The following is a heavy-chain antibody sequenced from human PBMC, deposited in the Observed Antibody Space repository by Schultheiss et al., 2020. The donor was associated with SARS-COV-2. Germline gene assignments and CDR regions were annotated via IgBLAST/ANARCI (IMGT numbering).Heavy chain of an antibody. V-gene: IGHV4-30-4*08. CDR3: ARDNSQLDSSGYEGVAFDI. D-gene: IGHD3-22*01. J-gene: IGHJ3*02. CDR2: IYYSGNT. Sequence: SETLSLTCTVSGGSISSYYWSWIRQTPGKGLEWIGHIYYSGNTYYNPSLKSRVTLSLDTSKNQFSLKLSSVTAADTAVYYCARDNSQLDSSGYEGVAFDIWGQGTMVTVSS. CDR1: GGSISSYY.